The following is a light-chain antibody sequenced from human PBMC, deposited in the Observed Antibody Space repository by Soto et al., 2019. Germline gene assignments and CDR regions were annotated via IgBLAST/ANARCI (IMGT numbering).Light chain of an antibody. CDR1: SRDVGAYKF. Sequence: QSVLTQPRSVSGSPGQSVTVSCTGTSRDVGAYKFVSWYQHHPGTAPKLIIFDVSKRPSGVPDRFSGSKSGNTASLTISGLQADDEADYYCCSYAGSYTVIFGGGTKVTVL. V-gene: IGLV2-11*01. J-gene: IGLJ2*01. CDR3: CSYAGSYTVI. CDR2: DVS.